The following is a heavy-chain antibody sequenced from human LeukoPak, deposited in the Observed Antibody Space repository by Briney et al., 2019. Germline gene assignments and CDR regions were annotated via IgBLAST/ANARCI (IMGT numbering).Heavy chain of an antibody. CDR2: ISDDGGMT. J-gene: IGHJ4*02. CDR3: DVSGWTEDIDN. CDR1: GITFCSHA. D-gene: IGHD6-19*01. V-gene: IGHV3-64D*06. Sequence: WGSLRLSSSASGITFCSHAMHWVRQGPGKGLEYVLAISDDGGMTFYADSVKGRFTISRDNSKTTLYLQMSGLRGEDTGVCYGDVSGWTEDIDNWGQGTLVTVSS.